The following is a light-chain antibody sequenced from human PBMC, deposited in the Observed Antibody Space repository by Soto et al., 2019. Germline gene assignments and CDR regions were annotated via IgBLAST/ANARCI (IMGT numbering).Light chain of an antibody. CDR3: QQRANSLT. CDR2: DAS. CDR1: QSISSY. V-gene: IGKV3-11*01. J-gene: IGKJ5*01. Sequence: LTQSPASLSLYTGERDTLTCRASQSISSYLFSFQQRPRQATRLLICDASKRAAGIPARFSGSGSGTDFTIIISILAAEDFAVYCWQQRANSLTFGHGTRLEI.